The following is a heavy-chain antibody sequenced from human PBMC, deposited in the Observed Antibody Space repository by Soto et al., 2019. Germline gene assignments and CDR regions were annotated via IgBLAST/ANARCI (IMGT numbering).Heavy chain of an antibody. J-gene: IGHJ4*02. Sequence: GGSLRLSCAASGFTFSSYGMHWVRQAPGKGLEWVAVISYDGSNKYYADSVKGRFTISRDNSKNTLYLQMNSLRAEDTAVYYCAKATVSRSPDYWGQGTLVTVSS. V-gene: IGHV3-30*18. CDR3: AKATVSRSPDY. D-gene: IGHD1-20*01. CDR2: ISYDGSNK. CDR1: GFTFSSYG.